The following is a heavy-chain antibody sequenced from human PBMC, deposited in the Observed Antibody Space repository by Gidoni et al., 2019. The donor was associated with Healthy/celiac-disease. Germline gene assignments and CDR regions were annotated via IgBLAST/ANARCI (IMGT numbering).Heavy chain of an antibody. CDR1: GFPFSSYA. D-gene: IGHD3-22*01. CDR3: AKDRPTHRYYDSSGHDY. Sequence: EVQLLESGGGLVQPGGSLRLSCAASGFPFSSYAMSWVRQAPGKWLEWVSAISGSGGSTYYADSVKGRFTISRDNSKNTRYLQMNSLRAEDTAVYYCAKDRPTHRYYDSSGHDYWGQGTLVTVSS. CDR2: ISGSGGST. J-gene: IGHJ4*02. V-gene: IGHV3-23*01.